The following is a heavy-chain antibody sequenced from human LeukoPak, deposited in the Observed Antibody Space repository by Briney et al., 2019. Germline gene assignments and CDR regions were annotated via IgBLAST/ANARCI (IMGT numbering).Heavy chain of an antibody. Sequence: SETLSLTCTVSGGSISSDYWSWIRQPPGKGLEWIGHIYYNGITNYNPSLKGRVIMSVDTSKTHLSLRLSSVTAADTAVYYCARLHYDSSGNYYFDYWGQGTLVTVSS. CDR3: ARLHYDSSGNYYFDY. CDR1: GGSISSDY. J-gene: IGHJ4*02. D-gene: IGHD3-22*01. CDR2: IYYNGIT. V-gene: IGHV4-59*01.